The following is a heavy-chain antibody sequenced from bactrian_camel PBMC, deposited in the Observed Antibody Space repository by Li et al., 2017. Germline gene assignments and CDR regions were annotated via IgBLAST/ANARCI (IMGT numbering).Heavy chain of an antibody. CDR1: GFTTVRRC. V-gene: IGHV3S1*01. D-gene: IGHD2*01. J-gene: IGHJ4*01. CDR2: MYSGESST. Sequence: VQLVESGGGSVQAGGSLRLSCAASGFTTVRRCMAWFRQVPGKERERVAQMYSGESSTYYADSVKGRFTISHDNAKRTLYLQMNSLKPEDTATYYCVADCEFRYDTLTSILVAGVRGPRSPSP. CDR3: VADCEFRYDTLTSILVA.